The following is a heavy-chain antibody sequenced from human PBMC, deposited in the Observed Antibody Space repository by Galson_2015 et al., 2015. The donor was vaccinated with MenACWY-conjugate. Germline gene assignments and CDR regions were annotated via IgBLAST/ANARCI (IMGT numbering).Heavy chain of an antibody. D-gene: IGHD2-2*01. Sequence: SVKVSCKASGGTFSGYAIVWVRQAPGQGLGWMGGISPIFGTANYAQKMQDRVTITADDSATTAYMELRGLRSEDTAVYYCARGGGLYQLLSGHYYYCMDVWGQGTTVTVSS. CDR1: GGTFSGYA. J-gene: IGHJ6*02. V-gene: IGHV1-69*13. CDR3: ARGGGLYQLLSGHYYYCMDV. CDR2: ISPIFGTA.